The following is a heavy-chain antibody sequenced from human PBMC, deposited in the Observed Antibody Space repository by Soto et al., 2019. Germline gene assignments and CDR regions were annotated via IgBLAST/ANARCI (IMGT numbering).Heavy chain of an antibody. D-gene: IGHD3-22*01. V-gene: IGHV2-5*02. Sequence: QITLKESGPTLVKPTQTLTLTCTFSGFSLTTSGVGVGWIRQPPEKALEWLALIYWDDDKRYSPSLKSRLTITTDTSKNQVVLTMTNMDPVDAATYYCAHSYSDSSAYYLFFDYWGQGTLVTVSS. CDR1: GFSLTTSGVG. J-gene: IGHJ4*02. CDR3: AHSYSDSSAYYLFFDY. CDR2: IYWDDDK.